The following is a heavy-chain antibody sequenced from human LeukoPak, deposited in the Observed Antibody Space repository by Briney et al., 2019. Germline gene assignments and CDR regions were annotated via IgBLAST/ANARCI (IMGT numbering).Heavy chain of an antibody. V-gene: IGHV4-39*02. CDR2: IYYSGSS. D-gene: IGHD6-19*01. CDR3: ATPGRIAVAGQFDY. J-gene: IGHJ4*02. Sequence: TSETLSLTCTVSGGSISSSTYYWAWIRQPPGKGLERIGYIYYSGSSYYNPSLKSRVTISVDSSQNHFSLKLSSVTAADTATYYCATPGRIAVAGQFDYWGQGTLVAVSS. CDR1: GGSISSSTYY.